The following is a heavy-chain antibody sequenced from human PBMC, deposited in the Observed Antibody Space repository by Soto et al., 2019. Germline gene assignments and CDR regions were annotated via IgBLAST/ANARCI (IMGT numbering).Heavy chain of an antibody. D-gene: IGHD5-12*01. Sequence: QVQLVQSGAEVKKPGSSVKVSCKASGGTFSSYAISWVRQAPGQGLEWMGGIIPIFGTANYAQKFQGRVTITADESTSTAYMELSSLRSEDTAVYYCARDGGYQGRDGYKIFDYWGQGTLVTVSS. J-gene: IGHJ4*02. CDR2: IIPIFGTA. CDR1: GGTFSSYA. CDR3: ARDGGYQGRDGYKIFDY. V-gene: IGHV1-69*01.